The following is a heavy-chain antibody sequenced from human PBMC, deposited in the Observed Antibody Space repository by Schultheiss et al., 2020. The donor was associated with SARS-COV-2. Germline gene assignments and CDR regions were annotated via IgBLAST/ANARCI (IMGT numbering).Heavy chain of an antibody. CDR2: IYSGGST. D-gene: IGHD5-24*01. J-gene: IGHJ3*02. Sequence: GGSLRLSCAASGFTVSSNYMSWVRQAPGKGLEWVSVIYSGGSTYYADSVKGRFTISRDNAKNSLYLQMNSLRAEDTAVYYCARPRDGYSYPDAFDIWGQGTMVTVSS. CDR3: ARPRDGYSYPDAFDI. CDR1: GFTVSSNY. V-gene: IGHV3-66*01.